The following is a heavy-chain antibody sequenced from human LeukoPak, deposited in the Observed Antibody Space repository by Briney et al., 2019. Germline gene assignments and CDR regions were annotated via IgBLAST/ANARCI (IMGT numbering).Heavy chain of an antibody. D-gene: IGHD3-10*01. J-gene: IGHJ4*02. V-gene: IGHV3-43D*04. CDR2: ISWDGGST. CDR1: GFTFDDYA. CDR3: AKGWTLGELSMGY. Sequence: PGGSLRPSCAASGFTFDDYAMHWVRQAPGKGLEWVSLISWDGGSTYYADSVKGRFTISRDNSKNSLYLQMNSLRAEDTALYYCAKGWTLGELSMGYWGQGTLVTVSS.